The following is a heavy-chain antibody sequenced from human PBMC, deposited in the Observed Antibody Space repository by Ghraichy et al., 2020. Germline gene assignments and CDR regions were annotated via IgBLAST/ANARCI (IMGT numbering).Heavy chain of an antibody. CDR3: ARQENIVVVTAARSFDI. D-gene: IGHD2-21*02. Sequence: SETLSLTCTVSGGSISSSSYFWGWIREPPGKGLEWIGSIYYYGNTYYNPSLKSRVTISVDTSKNQFSLKLSSVTAADTAVYYCARQENIVVVTAARSFDIWGQGTMVTVSS. CDR1: GGSISSSSYF. J-gene: IGHJ3*02. V-gene: IGHV4-39*01. CDR2: IYYYGNT.